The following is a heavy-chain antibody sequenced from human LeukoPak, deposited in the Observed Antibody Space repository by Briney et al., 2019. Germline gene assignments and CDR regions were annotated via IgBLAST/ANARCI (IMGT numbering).Heavy chain of an antibody. CDR1: GFTFSSYW. J-gene: IGHJ4*02. CDR2: IYYNGSA. D-gene: IGHD3-22*01. Sequence: GGSLRLSCAASGFTFSSYWMHWVRQAPGKGLECVSVIYYNGSANYADSVKGRFSISRDNAKNSLFLQMNSLRAEDTAVYYCARRVPSQVVTDYFDYWGQGTLVTVSS. CDR3: ARRVPSQVVTDYFDY. V-gene: IGHV3-74*01.